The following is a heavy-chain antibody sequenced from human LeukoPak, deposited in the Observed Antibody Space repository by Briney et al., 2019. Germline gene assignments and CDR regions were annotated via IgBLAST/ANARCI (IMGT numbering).Heavy chain of an antibody. Sequence: GGSLRLSCAASGFTFSSYGMHWVRQAPGKGLEWVAVIWYDGGNKYYADSVKGRFTISRDNSKNTLYLQMNSLRAEDTAVYYCARGAIFGVVIMSRNFDYWGQGTLVTVSS. CDR2: IWYDGGNK. J-gene: IGHJ4*02. CDR1: GFTFSSYG. V-gene: IGHV3-33*01. CDR3: ARGAIFGVVIMSRNFDY. D-gene: IGHD3-3*01.